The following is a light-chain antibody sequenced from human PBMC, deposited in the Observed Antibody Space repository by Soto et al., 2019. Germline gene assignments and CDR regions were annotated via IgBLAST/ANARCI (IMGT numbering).Light chain of an antibody. CDR2: EVR. J-gene: IGLJ1*01. CDR3: SSYASTSSYV. V-gene: IGLV2-14*01. CDR1: SSDVGGYNH. Sequence: QSVLTQPASVSGSPGQSITISCTGTSSDVGGYNHVSWYQQHPGKAPKLMIYEVRNRPSGVSGRFSASKSGNTASLTISGLQAEDEADYYCSSYASTSSYVFGTGTKVTVL.